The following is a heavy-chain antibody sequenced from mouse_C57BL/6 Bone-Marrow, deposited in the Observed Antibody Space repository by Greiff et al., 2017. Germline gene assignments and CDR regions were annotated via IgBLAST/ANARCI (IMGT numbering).Heavy chain of an antibody. CDR2: IWSGGST. CDR3: ARNCLSEYYGSSYYAMDY. Sequence: VQLQESGPGLVQPSQSLSITCTVSGFSLTSYGVHWVRQSPGKGLEWLGVIWSGGSTDYNAAFISRLSISKDNSKSQVFFKMNSLQADDTAIYYCARNCLSEYYGSSYYAMDYWGQGTSVTVSS. CDR1: GFSLTSYG. V-gene: IGHV2-2*01. J-gene: IGHJ4*01. D-gene: IGHD1-1*01.